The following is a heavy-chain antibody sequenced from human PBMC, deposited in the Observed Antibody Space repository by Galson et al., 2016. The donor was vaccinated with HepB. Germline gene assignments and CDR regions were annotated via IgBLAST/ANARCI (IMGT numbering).Heavy chain of an antibody. J-gene: IGHJ4*02. CDR1: GGSISNYY. D-gene: IGHD6-13*01. Sequence: ETLSLTCTVSGGSISNYYWSWIRQPPGKGLEWIAYIYYSGSTNQNPSLKSRVTISVDTSKNQFSLQPRSVTAADTAVYYCARDRGSAAGFDYWGQGNLVTVSS. CDR3: ARDRGSAAGFDY. CDR2: IYYSGST. V-gene: IGHV4-59*01.